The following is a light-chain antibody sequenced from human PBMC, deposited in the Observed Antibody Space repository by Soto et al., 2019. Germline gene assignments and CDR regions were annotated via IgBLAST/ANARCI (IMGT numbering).Light chain of an antibody. Sequence: QSALTQPASLSGSPGQSVTISCTGTSSDVGGYNHVSWYQQYPGKAPKLTIYDVSNRPSGVSNRFSGSKSGNTASLTISGLQAEDEADYYCSSFTGSTTYVFGTGTKVTVL. CDR3: SSFTGSTTYV. V-gene: IGLV2-14*01. J-gene: IGLJ1*01. CDR2: DVS. CDR1: SSDVGGYNH.